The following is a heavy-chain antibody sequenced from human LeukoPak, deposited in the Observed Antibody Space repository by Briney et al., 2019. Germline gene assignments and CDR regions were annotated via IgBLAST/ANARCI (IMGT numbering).Heavy chain of an antibody. Sequence: GGSLRLSCAASRFTFSNYWMTWVRQAPGKGLEWVANINQDGSERYYVDSVKGRFTISRDNAKNSLYLQMNSLRAEDTAVYYCARGKTSQNIVTRKTYNWFDPWGQGTLVTVSS. V-gene: IGHV3-7*01. D-gene: IGHD2/OR15-2a*01. CDR1: RFTFSNYW. CDR3: ARGKTSQNIVTRKTYNWFDP. J-gene: IGHJ5*02. CDR2: INQDGSER.